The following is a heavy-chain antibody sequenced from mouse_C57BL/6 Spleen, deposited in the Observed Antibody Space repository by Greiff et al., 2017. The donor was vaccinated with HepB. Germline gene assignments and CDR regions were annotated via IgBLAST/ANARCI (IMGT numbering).Heavy chain of an antibody. D-gene: IGHD1-1*02. CDR1: GFTFSSYA. CDR2: ISDGGSYT. Sequence: DVKLVESGGGLVKPGGSLKLSCAASGFTFSSYAMSWVRQTPEKRLEWVATISDGGSYTYYPDNVKGRFTISRDNAKNNLYLQMSHLKSEDTAMYYCARDRGGSLFDYWGQGTTLTVSS. CDR3: ARDRGGSLFDY. V-gene: IGHV5-4*01. J-gene: IGHJ2*01.